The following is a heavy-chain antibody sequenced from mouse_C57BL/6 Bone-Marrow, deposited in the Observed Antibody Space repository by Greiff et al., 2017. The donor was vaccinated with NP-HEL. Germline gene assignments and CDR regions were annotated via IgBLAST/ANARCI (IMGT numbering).Heavy chain of an antibody. CDR2: ISDGGSYT. V-gene: IGHV5-4*01. J-gene: IGHJ3*01. D-gene: IGHD2-1*01. CDR3: ARDSCYGNSWFAY. CDR1: GFTFSSYA. Sequence: EVMLVESGGGLVKPGGSLKLSCAASGFTFSSYAMSWVRQTPEKRLEWVATISDGGSYTYYPDNVKGRFTISRDNAKNNLYLQMSHLKSEDTAMYYCARDSCYGNSWFAYWGQGTLVTVSA.